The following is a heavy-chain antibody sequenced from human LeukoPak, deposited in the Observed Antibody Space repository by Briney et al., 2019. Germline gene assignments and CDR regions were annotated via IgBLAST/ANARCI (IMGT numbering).Heavy chain of an antibody. CDR2: IVVGSGNT. CDR3: ARGCSSTSCSDAFDI. J-gene: IGHJ3*02. D-gene: IGHD2-2*01. V-gene: IGHV1-58*02. Sequence: ASVKVSCKASGFTFTSSAMQWVRQARGQRLEWIGWIVVGSGNTNYAQKFQERVTITRDMSTSTAYMELSSLRSEDAAVYYCARGCSSTSCSDAFDIWGQGTMVTVSS. CDR1: GFTFTSSA.